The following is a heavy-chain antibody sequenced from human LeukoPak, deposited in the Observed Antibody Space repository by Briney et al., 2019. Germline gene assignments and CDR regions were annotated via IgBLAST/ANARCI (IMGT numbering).Heavy chain of an antibody. J-gene: IGHJ4*02. CDR1: GITLSNYG. CDR2: ISDSAGST. CDR3: AKRGVVIRVILVGFHKEAYYFDS. Sequence: PGGSLRLSCAVSGITLSNYGMSWVRQAPGKGLERVAGISDSAGSTNYADSVKGRFTISRDNRKNTLYLQMNSLRAEDTAVYFCAKRGVVIRVILVGFHKEAYYFDSWGQGALVTVSS. D-gene: IGHD3-10*01. V-gene: IGHV3-23*01.